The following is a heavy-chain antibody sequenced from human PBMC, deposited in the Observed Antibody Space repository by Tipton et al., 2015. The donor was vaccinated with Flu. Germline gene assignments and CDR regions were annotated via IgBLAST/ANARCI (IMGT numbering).Heavy chain of an antibody. CDR3: ARDAVQGVVSAYYNGMEV. Sequence: QVQLVQSGAEVKKPGASVKVSCKASGYSFTSFGVSWVRQAPGRGLEWMGWISGYTGNTIFERSLQGRVTLTTDTSTSTAYMEVRSLRSDDTAVYYCARDAVQGVVSAYYNGMEVWGQGTTVTVSS. CDR1: GYSFTSFG. CDR2: ISGYTGNT. D-gene: IGHD3-10*01. J-gene: IGHJ6*02. V-gene: IGHV1-18*01.